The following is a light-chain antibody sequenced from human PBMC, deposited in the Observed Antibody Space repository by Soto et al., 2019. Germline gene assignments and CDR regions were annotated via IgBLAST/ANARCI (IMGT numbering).Light chain of an antibody. Sequence: QSVLTQPPSVSGAPGERVTSSCTGSSSNIGAGYDVHWYQQLPGTAPKLLIYGNSNRPSGVPDRFSGSKSGTSASLAITGLQAEDEADYYCQSSDSSLNVFGTGTKVTV. CDR2: GNS. CDR1: SSNIGAGYD. J-gene: IGLJ1*01. CDR3: QSSDSSLNV. V-gene: IGLV1-40*01.